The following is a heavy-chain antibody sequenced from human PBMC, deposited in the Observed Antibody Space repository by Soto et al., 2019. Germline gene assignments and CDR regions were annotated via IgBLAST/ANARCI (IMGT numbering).Heavy chain of an antibody. J-gene: IGHJ3*02. Sequence: GGSLRLSCAASGFTFSSYDMHWVRQATGKGLEWVSAIGTAGDTYYPGSVKGRFTISRENAKNSLYLQMNSLGAEDTAVYYCARGYYYDSSGRNDAFDIWGQGTMVTVSS. CDR1: GFTFSSYD. CDR2: IGTAGDT. V-gene: IGHV3-13*01. CDR3: ARGYYYDSSGRNDAFDI. D-gene: IGHD3-22*01.